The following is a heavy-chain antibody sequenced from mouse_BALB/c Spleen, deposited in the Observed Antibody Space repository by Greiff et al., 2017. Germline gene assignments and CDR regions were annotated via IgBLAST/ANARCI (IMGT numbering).Heavy chain of an antibody. V-gene: IGHV5-6-5*01. CDR1: GFTFSSYA. D-gene: IGHD1-1*01. CDR3: ARWSTTVVATRAMDY. J-gene: IGHJ4*01. CDR2: ISSGGST. Sequence: EVMLVESGGGLVKPGGSLKLSCAASGFTFSSYAMSWVRQTPEKRLEWVASISSGGSTYYPDSVKGRFTISRDNARNILYLQMSSLRSEDTAMYYCARWSTTVVATRAMDYWGQGTSVTVSS.